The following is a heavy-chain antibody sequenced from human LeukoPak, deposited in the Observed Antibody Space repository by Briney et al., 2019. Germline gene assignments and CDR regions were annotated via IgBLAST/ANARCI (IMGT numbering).Heavy chain of an antibody. Sequence: SETLSLTCTVSGGSISSSIYYWGWIRQPPGKGLEWIGYIYYSGSTNYNPSLKSRVTISVDTSKNQFSLKLSSVTAADTAVYYCARHYYGSGSYFYFQHWGQGTLVTVSS. CDR1: GGSISSSIYY. J-gene: IGHJ1*01. D-gene: IGHD3-10*01. V-gene: IGHV4-61*05. CDR2: IYYSGST. CDR3: ARHYYGSGSYFYFQH.